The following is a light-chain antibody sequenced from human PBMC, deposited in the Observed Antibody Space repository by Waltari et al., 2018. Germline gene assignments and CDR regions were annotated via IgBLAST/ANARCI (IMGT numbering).Light chain of an antibody. J-gene: IGKJ2*01. CDR3: QQYGSSPPYT. CDR1: QSVISSY. Sequence: EIVLTQSPGTLSLSPRASATLACRASQSVISSYLAWYQQKPGQAPRLLIHGASSRATGIPDRFSGSGSGTDFTLTISRLEPEDFAVYYCQQYGSSPPYTFGQGTKLEIK. V-gene: IGKV3-20*01. CDR2: GAS.